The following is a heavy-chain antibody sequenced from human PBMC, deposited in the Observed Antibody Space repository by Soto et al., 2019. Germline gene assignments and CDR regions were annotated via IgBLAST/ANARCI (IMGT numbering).Heavy chain of an antibody. J-gene: IGHJ4*02. D-gene: IGHD3-16*01. CDR2: IRSKGYNYAT. CDR3: TRHLVDY. CDR1: GFTFSDSA. V-gene: IGHV3-73*01. Sequence: EVKLVESRGGLVQPGGSLKLSCTASGFTFSDSAMHWIRQASGKGPEWIGRIRSKGYNYATAYAASVQGRFTISRDDSKNTAYLQMNSLKTEDTAVYYCTRHLVDYWGQGTLVTVSS.